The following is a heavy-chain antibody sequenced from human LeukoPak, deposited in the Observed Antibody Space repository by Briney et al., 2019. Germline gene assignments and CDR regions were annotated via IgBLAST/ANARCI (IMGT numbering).Heavy chain of an antibody. CDR2: IYADGSST. V-gene: IGHV3-74*03. CDR3: LTRYYFDY. CDR1: GFTFSSYW. J-gene: IGHJ4*02. Sequence: GGSLRLSCAASGFTFSSYWMHWVRQAPGKGLVWVSRIYADGSSTTYADSVKGRFTISRDNAKNSLYLQMNSLRAEDTAVYYCLTRYYFDYWGQGTLVTVSS.